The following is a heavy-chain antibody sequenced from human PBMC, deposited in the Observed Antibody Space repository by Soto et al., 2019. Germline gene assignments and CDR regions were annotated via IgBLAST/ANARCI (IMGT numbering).Heavy chain of an antibody. V-gene: IGHV1-3*01. D-gene: IGHD6-13*01. CDR2: INAGNGNT. Sequence: EASVKVSCKASGYTFTNCAMHWVRQAPGQRLEWMGWINAGNGNTKYSQKFQGRVTITRDTSAGTAFMELRSLRSDDTAVYYCARDVGYSSTWEIWGQGTMVTVSS. J-gene: IGHJ3*02. CDR1: GYTFTNCA. CDR3: ARDVGYSSTWEI.